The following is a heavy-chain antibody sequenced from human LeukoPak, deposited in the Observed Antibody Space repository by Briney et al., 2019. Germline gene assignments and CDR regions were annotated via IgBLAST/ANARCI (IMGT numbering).Heavy chain of an antibody. J-gene: IGHJ5*02. D-gene: IGHD2-21*02. CDR3: ACKKIVVVTASLHYRFDP. CDR2: IYGGGST. V-gene: IGHV3-66*01. CDR1: GFTVRNNY. Sequence: PGGSLRLSCAASGFTVRNNYMIWVRQAPGKGLEWVSVIYGGGSTYYADSVKGRFTISTDNSKNSLYLQMNRLRAEDTAVYYFACKKIVVVTASLHYRFDPWGQGTLVTVSS.